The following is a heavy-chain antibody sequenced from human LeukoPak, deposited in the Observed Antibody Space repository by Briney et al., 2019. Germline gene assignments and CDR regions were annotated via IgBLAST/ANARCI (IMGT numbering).Heavy chain of an antibody. CDR1: GYTFTNYG. CDR3: ARVQERDDYYYMDV. V-gene: IGHV1-18*01. CDR2: ISVYNGNT. J-gene: IGHJ6*03. Sequence: AAVKVSCKASGYTFTNYGLSWVRQAPGQGLEWMGWISVYNGNTNYAQKLQGRVTMTTDTTTSTAYMELRSLRSDDTAVYYCARVQERDDYYYMDVWGKGTTVTVSS. D-gene: IGHD1-1*01.